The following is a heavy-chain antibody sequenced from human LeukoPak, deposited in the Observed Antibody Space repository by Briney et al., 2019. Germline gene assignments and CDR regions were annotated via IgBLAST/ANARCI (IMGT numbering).Heavy chain of an antibody. Sequence: GGSLRLFCAASGFTFSSYWIHWVRKAPGKGMVWVSRINGDGSGTTYADSVKGRFTISRDNSKNTLYLQMNSLRAEDTAVYYCARISNRDYFDYWGQGTLLTVSS. CDR3: ARISNRDYFDY. V-gene: IGHV3-74*01. CDR1: GFTFSSYW. J-gene: IGHJ4*02. CDR2: INGDGSGT.